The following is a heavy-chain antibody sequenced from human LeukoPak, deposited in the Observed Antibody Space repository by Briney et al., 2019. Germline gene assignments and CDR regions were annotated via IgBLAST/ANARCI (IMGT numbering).Heavy chain of an antibody. CDR3: ASGTQWLAFDY. CDR2: FYNSGST. D-gene: IGHD6-19*01. CDR1: GGSISSYY. J-gene: IGHJ4*02. V-gene: IGHV4-59*08. Sequence: SETLSLTCTVSGGSISSYYWAWIRQPPGKGLEWIGSFYNSGSTTYNPSLQSRVTIPVDMSKSQVSLRLGSVAAADTAVYYCASGTQWLAFDYWGQGNLVTVSS.